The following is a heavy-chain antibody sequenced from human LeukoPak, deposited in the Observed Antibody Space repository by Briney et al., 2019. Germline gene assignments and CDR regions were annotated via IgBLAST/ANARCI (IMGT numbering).Heavy chain of an antibody. D-gene: IGHD6-13*01. V-gene: IGHV3-21*01. CDR2: ISSSSYI. J-gene: IGHJ5*02. Sequence: GGSLRLSCAASGFTFSSYSMNWVRQAPGKGLEWVSSISSSSYIYYADSVKGRFTISRDNAKNSLYLQMNSLRAEDTAVYYCARSSGYSSSGGLNWFDTWGQGTLVTVSS. CDR3: ARSSGYSSSGGLNWFDT. CDR1: GFTFSSYS.